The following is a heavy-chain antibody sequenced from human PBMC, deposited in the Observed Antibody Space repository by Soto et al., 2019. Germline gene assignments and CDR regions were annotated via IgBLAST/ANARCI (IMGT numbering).Heavy chain of an antibody. CDR1: GFTVSSYW. D-gene: IGHD5-12*01. Sequence: EVQLVESGGGLVQPGGSLRLSCAASGFTVSSYWMSWVRQAPGKGLEWVANIKQDGSEKYYVDSVKGRFTISRDNAKNSLYLQMNSLRAEDTAVYYGASNSGYDELLNWFDPWGQGTLVTVSS. CDR3: ASNSGYDELLNWFDP. J-gene: IGHJ5*02. CDR2: IKQDGSEK. V-gene: IGHV3-7*01.